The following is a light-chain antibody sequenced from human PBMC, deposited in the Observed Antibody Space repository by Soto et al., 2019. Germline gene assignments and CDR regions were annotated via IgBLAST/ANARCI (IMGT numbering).Light chain of an antibody. Sequence: ERVMTQSPVTLSVSPGERATLSCRASQSVSSNLAWYQQKPGQSPRLLLYGSSTRATGIPARFRGSGSGTEFTLTIGSLQSEDFAVYYCQQYNNWPHTFGQGTKVDIK. V-gene: IGKV3-15*01. CDR2: GSS. CDR1: QSVSSN. CDR3: QQYNNWPHT. J-gene: IGKJ2*01.